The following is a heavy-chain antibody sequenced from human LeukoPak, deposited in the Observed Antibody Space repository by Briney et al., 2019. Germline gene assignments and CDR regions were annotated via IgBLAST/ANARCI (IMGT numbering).Heavy chain of an antibody. J-gene: IGHJ4*02. CDR1: GFTFGSYG. Sequence: GGSLRLSCAASGFTFGSYGMHWVRQAPGKGLEWVTFIRNDGSNKYYADSVKGRFTISRDNSKNTLYLQMNSLRAEDTAMYYCAKSSGYSYGLNYWGQGTLVTVSS. V-gene: IGHV3-30*02. D-gene: IGHD5-18*01. CDR3: AKSSGYSYGLNY. CDR2: IRNDGSNK.